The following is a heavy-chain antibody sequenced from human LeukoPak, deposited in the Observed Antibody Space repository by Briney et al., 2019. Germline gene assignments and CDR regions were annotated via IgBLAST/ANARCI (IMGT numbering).Heavy chain of an antibody. CDR3: ARAYDFWSGYWDYYYGMDV. V-gene: IGHV4-34*01. CDR2: INHSGST. Sequence: SETLSLTCAVYGGSFSGYYWSWIRQPPGKGLEWIGEINHSGSTNYNPSLKSRVTISVDTSKNQFSLKLSSVTAADTAVYYCARAYDFWSGYWDYYYGMDVWGQGTTVTVSS. J-gene: IGHJ6*02. D-gene: IGHD3-3*01. CDR1: GGSFSGYY.